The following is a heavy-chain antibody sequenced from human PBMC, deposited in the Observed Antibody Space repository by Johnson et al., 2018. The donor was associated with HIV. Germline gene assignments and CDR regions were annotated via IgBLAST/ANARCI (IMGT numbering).Heavy chain of an antibody. D-gene: IGHD3/OR15-3a*01. Sequence: QVQLVESGGGVVRPGGSLRLSCAASGFAFSNYGMHWVRQAPGKGLEWVAVISFDGSHKYYTDSVKGLSTISRDNSNNTLYLHMNSLRPGDTGVYYCAKDKFMFLDNPVDAFDVWGQGTMVTFSS. J-gene: IGHJ3*01. CDR1: GFAFSNYG. V-gene: IGHV3-30*02. CDR2: ISFDGSHK. CDR3: AKDKFMFLDNPVDAFDV.